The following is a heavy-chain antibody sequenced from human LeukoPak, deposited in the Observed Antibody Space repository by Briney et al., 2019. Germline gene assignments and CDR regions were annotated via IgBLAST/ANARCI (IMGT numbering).Heavy chain of an antibody. CDR1: GGSVSSGSYY. Sequence: SETLSLTCTVSGGSVSSGSYYWSWIRQPPGKGLEWIGYIYYSGSTNYNPSLKSRVTISVDTSKNQFSLKLSSVTAADTAVYYCARTSAAAGGYWGQGTLVTVSS. V-gene: IGHV4-61*01. D-gene: IGHD6-13*01. J-gene: IGHJ4*02. CDR2: IYYSGST. CDR3: ARTSAAAGGY.